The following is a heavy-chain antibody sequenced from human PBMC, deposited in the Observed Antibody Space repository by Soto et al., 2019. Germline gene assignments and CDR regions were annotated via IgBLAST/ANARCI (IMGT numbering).Heavy chain of an antibody. CDR1: GFTLSSYD. D-gene: IGHD1-26*01. Sequence: EVQLVESGGGLVQPGGSLRLSCAASGFTLSSYDMHWVRQATGKGLEWVSGIGTAGDTYYPGSVKGRFTISRENAKISLYLQMNSLRAGDTAVYYCARGRGADFDYWGQGTLVTVSS. CDR2: IGTAGDT. CDR3: ARGRGADFDY. J-gene: IGHJ4*02. V-gene: IGHV3-13*04.